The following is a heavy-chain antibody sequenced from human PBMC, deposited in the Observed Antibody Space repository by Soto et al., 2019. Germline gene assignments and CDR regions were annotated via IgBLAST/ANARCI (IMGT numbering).Heavy chain of an antibody. CDR2: IKQDGSEK. D-gene: IGHD6-13*01. J-gene: IGHJ6*02. CDR3: ARDLGIGAAGRGYYYYYGMDV. V-gene: IGHV3-7*03. CDR1: GIAFSSYW. Sequence: EVQLVESGGGLVQPGGSLRLSCAASGIAFSSYWMNWVRQAPGKGLEWVANIKQDGSEKYYVDSVKGRFTISRDNAKNSLYLQMNSLRAEDTAVYFCARDLGIGAAGRGYYYYYGMDVWGQGTTVTVSS.